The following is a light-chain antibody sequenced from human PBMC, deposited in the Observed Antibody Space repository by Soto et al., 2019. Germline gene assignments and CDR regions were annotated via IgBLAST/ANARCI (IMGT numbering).Light chain of an antibody. V-gene: IGLV2-14*01. CDR3: TSYTTSSTYV. Sequence: QSVLTQPASVSGSPGQSIAISCTGTSSDVGAYNYVFWYQQYPGKAPKLIIYDVTNRPSGVSDRFSGSKSGNTASLTISGLQAEDEADYYCTSYTTSSTYVFGTGTKVT. CDR2: DVT. J-gene: IGLJ1*01. CDR1: SSDVGAYNY.